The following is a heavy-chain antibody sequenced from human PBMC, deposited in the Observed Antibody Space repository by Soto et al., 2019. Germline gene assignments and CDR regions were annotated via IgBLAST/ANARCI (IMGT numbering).Heavy chain of an antibody. D-gene: IGHD2-8*01. J-gene: IGHJ4*02. CDR1: GFTFSYYW. CDR3: ARSTNGSFDY. V-gene: IGHV3-74*01. Sequence: LRLSCAASGFTFSYYWMHWVRQAPGKGLEWVSRINNDGVITNYTDSVKGRFTMSRGNAKSTLYLQLSSLRVEDTAVYYCARSTNGSFDYWGQGTLVTVSS. CDR2: INNDGVIT.